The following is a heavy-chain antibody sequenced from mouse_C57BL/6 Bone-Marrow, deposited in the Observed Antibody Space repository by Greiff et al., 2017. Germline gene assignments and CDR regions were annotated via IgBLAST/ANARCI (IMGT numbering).Heavy chain of an antibody. CDR2: ISYDGSN. CDR1: GYSITSGYY. V-gene: IGHV3-6*01. CDR3: ARDELLHFDY. D-gene: IGHD2-12*01. Sequence: EVKLEESGPGLVKPSQSLSLTCSVTGYSITSGYYWNWIRQFPGNKLEWMGYISYDGSNNYNPSLKNRISITRDTSKNQFFLKLNSVTTEDTATXYCARDELLHFDYWGQGTTLTVAS. J-gene: IGHJ2*01.